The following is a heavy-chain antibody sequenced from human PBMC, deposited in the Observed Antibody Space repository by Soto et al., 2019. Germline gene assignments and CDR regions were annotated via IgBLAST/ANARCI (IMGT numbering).Heavy chain of an antibody. Sequence: EVQLVESGGGLVQPGRSLRLSCAASGFSFDEYGMHWVRQAPGKGLEWVSGISWNSGTIGYADSVKGRFSISRDNAKKSRYLRMNSLRAEDRALYYCAKSKGGTANGMDVWGQGNTVIVSS. CDR2: ISWNSGTI. CDR1: GFSFDEYG. V-gene: IGHV3-9*01. D-gene: IGHD2-21*02. J-gene: IGHJ6*02. CDR3: AKSKGGTANGMDV.